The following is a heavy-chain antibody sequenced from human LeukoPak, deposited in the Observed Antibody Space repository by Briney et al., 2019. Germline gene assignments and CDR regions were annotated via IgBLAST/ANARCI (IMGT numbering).Heavy chain of an antibody. D-gene: IGHD3-10*01. Sequence: SETLSLTCTVSGGSISSYYWSWIRQPPGQGLEWIGEINRGGDTDYSPSLKSRVTISLDTSKNQFSLKLSSVTAADTAVYYCARNYGSGSYYRYWGQGTLVTVSS. CDR2: INRGGDT. V-gene: IGHV4-34*01. CDR1: GGSISSYY. J-gene: IGHJ4*02. CDR3: ARNYGSGSYYRY.